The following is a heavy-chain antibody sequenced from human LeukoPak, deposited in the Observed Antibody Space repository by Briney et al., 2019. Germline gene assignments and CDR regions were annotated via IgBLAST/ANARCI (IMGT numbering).Heavy chain of an antibody. V-gene: IGHV4-34*01. CDR1: GGSFSGYL. Sequence: PSEALSLTCAVYGGSFSGYLWTWIRQPPGKGLERIGDITYSGSTNYNPSLKSRVTISLDTSKSQLSLKLNSVTAADTAVYYCATDSIDYYYGMDVWGQGTTVTVSS. CDR3: ATDSIDYYYGMDV. D-gene: IGHD6-6*01. J-gene: IGHJ6*02. CDR2: ITYSGST.